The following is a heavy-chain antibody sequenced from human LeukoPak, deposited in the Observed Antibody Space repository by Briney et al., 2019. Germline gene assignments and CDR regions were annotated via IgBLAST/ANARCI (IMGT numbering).Heavy chain of an antibody. CDR3: ARDVKYLLLHWFDN. CDR2: ISPYTGDT. V-gene: IGHV1-18*01. Sequence: ASVKVSCKASGYTFTSYGISWVRQAPGQGLEWMGWISPYTGDTNYAQNLQGRVTMTTDTSTSTAYMELRSLRSDDTAVYYCARDVKYLLLHWFDNWGQGTLVTVSS. D-gene: IGHD2-2*01. J-gene: IGHJ4*02. CDR1: GYTFTSYG.